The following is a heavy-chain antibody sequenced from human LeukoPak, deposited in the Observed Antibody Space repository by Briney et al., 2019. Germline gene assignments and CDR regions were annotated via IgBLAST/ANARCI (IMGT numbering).Heavy chain of an antibody. J-gene: IGHJ4*02. D-gene: IGHD6-19*01. V-gene: IGHV1-24*01. CDR3: ARGIAVAGAPYFDY. Sequence: ASVTVSCKVSGYTLTELSMHWVRQAPGKGLEWMGGFDPEDGETIYAQKFQGRVTMTRDTSTSTVYMELSSLRSEDTAVYYCARGIAVAGAPYFDYWGQGTLVTVSS. CDR1: GYTLTELS. CDR2: FDPEDGET.